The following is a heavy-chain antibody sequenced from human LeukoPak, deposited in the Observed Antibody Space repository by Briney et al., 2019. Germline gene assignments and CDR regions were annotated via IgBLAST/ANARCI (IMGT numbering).Heavy chain of an antibody. J-gene: IGHJ3*02. CDR2: ISYSGSN. CDR1: GFSISSHD. V-gene: IGHV4-59*11. Sequence: PGEPLSLTCTVSGFSISSHDWSWIRQPPGKGLEWIGYISYSGSNNYNPSLKSRVTISVDTSKNQFSLKLSSVTAADTAVYYCARDKQMPPDAFDIWGQGTRVTVSS. CDR3: ARDKQMPPDAFDI. D-gene: IGHD1/OR15-1a*01.